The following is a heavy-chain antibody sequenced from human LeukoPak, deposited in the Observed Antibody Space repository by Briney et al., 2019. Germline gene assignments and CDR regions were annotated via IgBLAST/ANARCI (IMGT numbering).Heavy chain of an antibody. CDR2: INPNSGGT. D-gene: IGHD3-22*01. Sequence: AASVKVSCKASGYTFTGYYMRWVRQAPGQGLEWMGWINPNSGGTNYAQKFQGRVTMTRDTSISTAYMELSRLRSDDTAVYYCVRGYDSSGYYSSFDYWGQGTLVTVSS. J-gene: IGHJ4*02. V-gene: IGHV1-2*02. CDR1: GYTFTGYY. CDR3: VRGYDSSGYYSSFDY.